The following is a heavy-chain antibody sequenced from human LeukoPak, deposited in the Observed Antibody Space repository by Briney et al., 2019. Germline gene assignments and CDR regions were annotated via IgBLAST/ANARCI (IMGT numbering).Heavy chain of an antibody. CDR2: IYYSGST. CDR1: GGSISSSSYY. Sequence: PSETLSLTCTVSGGSISSSSYYWGWIRQPPGKGLEWIGSIYYSGSTYYNPSLKSRVTISVDTSKNQFSLKLGSVTAADTAVYYCARLIAVAGAFDYWGQGTLVTVSS. J-gene: IGHJ4*02. CDR3: ARLIAVAGAFDY. V-gene: IGHV4-39*01. D-gene: IGHD6-19*01.